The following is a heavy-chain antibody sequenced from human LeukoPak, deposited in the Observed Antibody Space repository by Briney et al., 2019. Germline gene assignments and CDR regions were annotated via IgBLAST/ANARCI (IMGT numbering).Heavy chain of an antibody. J-gene: IGHJ4*02. Sequence: GRSLRLSCAASGFTFSSYGMHWVRQAPGKGLEWVAVIWYDGSNKYYADSVKGRFTIPRDNSKNTLYLQMNSLRAEDTAVYYCAREGGYCSSTSCYPPYFDYWGQGTLVTVSS. CDR3: AREGGYCSSTSCYPPYFDY. CDR2: IWYDGSNK. V-gene: IGHV3-33*01. CDR1: GFTFSSYG. D-gene: IGHD2-2*01.